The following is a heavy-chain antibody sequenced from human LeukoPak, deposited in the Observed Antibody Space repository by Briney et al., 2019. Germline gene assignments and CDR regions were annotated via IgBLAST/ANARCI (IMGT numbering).Heavy chain of an antibody. V-gene: IGHV3-23*01. D-gene: IGHD3-10*01. J-gene: IGHJ4*02. CDR1: GFTFSSYA. CDR2: ISGSGDNT. CDR3: ARDKSAGADTGSSFYY. Sequence: GGSLRLSCAASGFTFSSYAMSWVRQAPGKGLEWVSGISGSGDNTYYADSVKGRFTISRDNAKNSLYLQMDSLRAEDTALYYCARDKSAGADTGSSFYYWGQGALVTVSS.